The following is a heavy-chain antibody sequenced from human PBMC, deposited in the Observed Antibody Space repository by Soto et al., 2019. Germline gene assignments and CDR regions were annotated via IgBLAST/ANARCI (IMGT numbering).Heavy chain of an antibody. CDR1: RFTFRDAW. J-gene: IGHJ4*02. CDR3: TTGLSNGYYNFDF. D-gene: IGHD3-22*01. CDR2: IKREIVGGTT. Sequence: EGQLVESGGDLVKPGGSLRLSCAASRFTFRDAWMSWVRQAPGKGLEWVGRIKREIVGGTTDYAAPVKGRFTISRDDSENPLYLQMNTLKTEDTAVYYCTTGLSNGYYNFDFWGQGTLVTVSS. V-gene: IGHV3-15*01.